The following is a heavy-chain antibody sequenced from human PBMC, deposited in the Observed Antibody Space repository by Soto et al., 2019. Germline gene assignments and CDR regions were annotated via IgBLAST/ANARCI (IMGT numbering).Heavy chain of an antibody. CDR2: ISSSSSTI. CDR1: GFTFSSYS. CDR3: ARDSYYYDSSGYPGGGY. Sequence: EVQLVEYGGGLVQPGGSLRLSCAASGFTFSSYSMNWVRQAPGKGLEWVSYISSSSSTIYYADSVKGRFTISRDNAKNSLYLQMNSLRDEDTAVYYCARDSYYYDSSGYPGGGYWGQGTLVTVSS. J-gene: IGHJ4*02. D-gene: IGHD3-22*01. V-gene: IGHV3-48*02.